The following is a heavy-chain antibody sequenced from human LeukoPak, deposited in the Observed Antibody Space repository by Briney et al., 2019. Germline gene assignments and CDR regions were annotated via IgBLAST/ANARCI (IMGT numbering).Heavy chain of an antibody. CDR3: ASLVVVTAMGGLYFDY. CDR2: IYYTGST. D-gene: IGHD2-21*02. CDR1: GGSISSSSYY. J-gene: IGHJ4*02. V-gene: IGHV4-39*01. Sequence: SETLSLTCTVSGGSISSSSYYWGWIRQPPGKGLEWIGNIYYTGSTYYNPSLRSRLTISVDTSTTQFSLNLSSVTAADTAVYYCASLVVVTAMGGLYFDYWGQGTLVTASS.